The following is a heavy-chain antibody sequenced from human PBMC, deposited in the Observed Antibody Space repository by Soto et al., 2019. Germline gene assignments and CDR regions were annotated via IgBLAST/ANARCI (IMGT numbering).Heavy chain of an antibody. Sequence: ASVKVSCKASGYTFTSYYMHWVRQAPGQGLEWMGIINPSGGSTSYAQKFQGRVTMTRDTSTSTVYMELSSLRSEDTAVYYCARALYGSGSYDDDWFDPWGQGTLVTVSS. J-gene: IGHJ5*02. CDR1: GYTFTSYY. V-gene: IGHV1-46*01. CDR3: ARALYGSGSYDDDWFDP. D-gene: IGHD3-10*01. CDR2: INPSGGST.